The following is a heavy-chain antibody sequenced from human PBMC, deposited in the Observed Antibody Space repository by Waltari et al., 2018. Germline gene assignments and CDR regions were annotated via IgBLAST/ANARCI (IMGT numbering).Heavy chain of an antibody. CDR1: GYTFTSYD. CDR3: ARATYYYDSSGYRSWYFDL. D-gene: IGHD3-22*01. V-gene: IGHV1-8*02. J-gene: IGHJ2*01. CDR2: MNTDSGNT. Sequence: QVQLVQSGAEVKKPGASVKVSCKASGYTFTSYDINWVRQATGQGLEWNGWMNTDSGNTSYAQKFQGRVTMTRNTSISTAYMELSSLRSEDTAVYYCARATYYYDSSGYRSWYFDLWGRGTLVTVSS.